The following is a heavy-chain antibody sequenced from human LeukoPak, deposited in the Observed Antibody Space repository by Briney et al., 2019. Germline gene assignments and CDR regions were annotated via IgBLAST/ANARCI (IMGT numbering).Heavy chain of an antibody. CDR2: SDPEDGER. CDR1: GKTLSDLS. V-gene: IGHV1-24*01. CDR3: VTGFTTMVVDYFDY. D-gene: IGHD5-18*01. J-gene: IGHJ4*02. Sequence: ASVTVSCKVSGKTLSDLSIHWLRQPPGKGLEWLGGSDPEDGERIYAQMFQGRVTMTEDTSIDTAYMELSSLRSEDTAVYYCVTGFTTMVVDYFDYWGQGTLVTVSP.